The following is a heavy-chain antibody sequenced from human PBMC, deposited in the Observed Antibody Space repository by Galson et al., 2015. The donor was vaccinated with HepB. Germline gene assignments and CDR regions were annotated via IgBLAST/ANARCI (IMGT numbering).Heavy chain of an antibody. D-gene: IGHD6-13*01. J-gene: IGHJ6*02. V-gene: IGHV1-46*01. CDR2: INPSGGST. Sequence: SVKVSCKASGYTFTSYYMHWVRQAPGQGLEWMGIINPSGGSTSYAQKFQGRVTMTRDTSTSTVYMELSSLRSEDTAVYYCARARNPSGIAAAGTPLYYYYYGMDVWGQGTTVTVSS. CDR3: ARARNPSGIAAAGTPLYYYYYGMDV. CDR1: GYTFTSYY.